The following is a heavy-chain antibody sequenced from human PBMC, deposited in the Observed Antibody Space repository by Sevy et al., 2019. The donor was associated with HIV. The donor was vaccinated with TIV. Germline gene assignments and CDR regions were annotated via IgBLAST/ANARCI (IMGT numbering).Heavy chain of an antibody. D-gene: IGHD5-18*01. CDR2: IKQDGSEK. V-gene: IGHV3-7*01. J-gene: IGHJ3*02. CDR3: ARQSGILDVDTAMPDAFDI. CDR1: GFTFSSYW. Sequence: GGSLRLSCAASGFTFSSYWMSWVRQAPGKGLEWVANIKQDGSEKYYVDSVKGRFSISGDNAKNSLYLQMNSLRVEDTAMYYCARQSGILDVDTAMPDAFDIWGQGTMVTVS.